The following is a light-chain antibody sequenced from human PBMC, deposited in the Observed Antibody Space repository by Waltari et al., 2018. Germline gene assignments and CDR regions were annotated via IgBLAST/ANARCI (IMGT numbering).Light chain of an antibody. CDR3: ISYTTSNTWV. Sequence: QSALTQPASVSGSPGQSITISCTGSSSDVGGYNYVSWYQQHPGKAPKLMTYHVSERHSGFSNRFSGAESGNTASLTISELQAEDEADYYCISYTTSNTWVFGGGTKLTIL. V-gene: IGLV2-14*01. J-gene: IGLJ3*02. CDR1: SSDVGGYNY. CDR2: HVS.